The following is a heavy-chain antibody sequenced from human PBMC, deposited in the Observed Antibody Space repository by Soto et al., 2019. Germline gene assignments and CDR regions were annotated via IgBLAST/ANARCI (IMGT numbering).Heavy chain of an antibody. CDR3: AADIAPTDPSNGFDP. D-gene: IGHD6-13*01. Sequence: KQLVQSGPEVKKPGTSVKVSCKTSGFTFAWSALHWVRQGRGQSLEWIGWIVVGSGNTEFAQQFQERVTIATDMSTSTVYMELSSLRSEDTAIYYCAADIAPTDPSNGFDPWGQGTLVTVSS. J-gene: IGHJ5*02. V-gene: IGHV1-58*01. CDR1: GFTFAWSA. CDR2: IVVGSGNT.